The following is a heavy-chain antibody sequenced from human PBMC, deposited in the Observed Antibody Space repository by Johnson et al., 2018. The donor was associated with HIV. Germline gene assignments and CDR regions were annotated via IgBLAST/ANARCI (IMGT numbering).Heavy chain of an antibody. J-gene: IGHJ3*02. CDR1: GFTFSTYD. Sequence: VQLVESGGGVVQPGRSLRLSCAASGFTFSTYDMHWVRQAPGKGLEWVSAISGSGGSTYYADSVKGRFTISRDDSKNPLYLQMNSLRAEDTAVYYCAGERDACDIWGQGTRVTVSS. V-gene: IGHV3-23*04. CDR3: AGERDACDI. CDR2: ISGSGGST.